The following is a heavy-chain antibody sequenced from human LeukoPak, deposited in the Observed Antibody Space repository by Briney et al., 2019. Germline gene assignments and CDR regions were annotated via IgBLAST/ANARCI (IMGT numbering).Heavy chain of an antibody. V-gene: IGHV1-2*02. CDR3: AREVGIVSS. J-gene: IGHJ5*02. CDR1: GGTFSSYA. CDR2: INPNSGGT. D-gene: IGHD5-12*01. Sequence: ASVKVSCKASGGTFSSYAISWVRQAPGQGLEWMGWINPNSGGTNYAQKFQGRVTMTRDTSISTAYMELSRLRSDDTAVYYCAREVGIVSSWGQGTLVTVSS.